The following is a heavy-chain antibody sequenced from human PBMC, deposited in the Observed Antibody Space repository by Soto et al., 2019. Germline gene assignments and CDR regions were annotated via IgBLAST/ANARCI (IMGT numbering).Heavy chain of an antibody. CDR2: ISPNGQGI. V-gene: IGHV3-23*01. D-gene: IGHD2-15*01. CDR1: GFTVTSNG. Sequence: EVKLLESGGGLVQPGGSLRLSCGVSGFTVTSNGVSWVRQAPGKGLEWVSAISPNGQGIWYADSVKGRITISRDNAKNSVYLQMNSLRSEDTAVYYCGGRLVVNGALLDHWGQGTLVTVSS. CDR3: GGRLVVNGALLDH. J-gene: IGHJ4*02.